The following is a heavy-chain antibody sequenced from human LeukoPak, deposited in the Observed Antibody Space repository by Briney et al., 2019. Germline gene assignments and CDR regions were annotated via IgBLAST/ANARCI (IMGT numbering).Heavy chain of an antibody. Sequence: GGSLRLSCVGSGFTVSTNFMSWVRQSPGKGLEWVALIYSGGATHYADAVKGRFTISRDNSKNAVYLQMNSLRPEDTAVYYCARERSGSYYTFEYWGLGSLVTVSS. CDR1: GFTVSTNF. J-gene: IGHJ4*02. V-gene: IGHV3-66*02. CDR3: ARERSGSYYTFEY. CDR2: IYSGGAT. D-gene: IGHD1-26*01.